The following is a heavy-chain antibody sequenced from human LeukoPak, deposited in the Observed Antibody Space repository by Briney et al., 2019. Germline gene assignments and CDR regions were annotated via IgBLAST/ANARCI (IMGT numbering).Heavy chain of an antibody. Sequence: SETLSLTCTVSGGSISSYYWSWIRQPAGKGLEWIGRIYTSGSTNYNPSLKSRVTMSVDPSKNQFSLKLSSVTAADTAVYYCARDEAKGIAAAGTKFDYWGQGTLVTVSS. CDR2: IYTSGST. J-gene: IGHJ4*02. D-gene: IGHD6-13*01. V-gene: IGHV4-4*07. CDR3: ARDEAKGIAAAGTKFDY. CDR1: GGSISSYY.